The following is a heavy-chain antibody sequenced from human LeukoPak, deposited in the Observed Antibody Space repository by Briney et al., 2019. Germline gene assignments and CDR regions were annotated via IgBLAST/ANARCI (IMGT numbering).Heavy chain of an antibody. CDR1: GFTFDDYA. Sequence: GGSLRLSCAASGFTFDDYAMHWVRQAPGKGLEWVSLISGDGGSTYYADSVKGRFTISRDNSKNSLYLQLNSLRTEDTPLYYCAKNMCGGDCYSSYYFDYWGQGTLVTVSS. D-gene: IGHD2-21*02. CDR2: ISGDGGST. CDR3: AKNMCGGDCYSSYYFDY. V-gene: IGHV3-43*02. J-gene: IGHJ4*02.